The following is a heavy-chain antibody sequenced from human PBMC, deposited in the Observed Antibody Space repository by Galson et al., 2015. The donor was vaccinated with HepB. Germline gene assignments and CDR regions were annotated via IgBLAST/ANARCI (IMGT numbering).Heavy chain of an antibody. Sequence: SVKVSCKASGYTFTGYYMHWVRQAPGQGLEWMGWINPNSGGTNYAQKFQGWVTMARDTSISTAYMELSRLRSDDTAVYYCARENIVVVPAAYTYYYYYMDVWGKGTTVTVSS. J-gene: IGHJ6*03. D-gene: IGHD2-2*01. CDR2: INPNSGGT. V-gene: IGHV1-2*04. CDR1: GYTFTGYY. CDR3: ARENIVVVPAAYTYYYYYMDV.